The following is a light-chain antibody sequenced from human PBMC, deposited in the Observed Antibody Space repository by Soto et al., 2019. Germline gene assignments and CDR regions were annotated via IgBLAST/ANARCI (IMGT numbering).Light chain of an antibody. CDR1: QSVSSSY. CDR2: GAS. J-gene: IGKJ2*01. V-gene: IGKV3-20*01. Sequence: EIVLTQSPGTLSLSPGERATLSCRASQSVSSSYLAWYQQKPGQAPRLLIYGASSRATGIPDRFSGSGSGANSTHTISKLEPEIYEVNNCKKNGSSHHIFGKGTKLEIK. CDR3: KKNGSSHHI.